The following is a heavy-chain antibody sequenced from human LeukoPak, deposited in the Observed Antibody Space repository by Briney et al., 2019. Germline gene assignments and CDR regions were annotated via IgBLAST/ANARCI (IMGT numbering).Heavy chain of an antibody. J-gene: IGHJ5*02. CDR1: EFTFHDYA. Sequence: GGSLRLSCAASEFTFHDYAMHWVRQPPGKGMEWVSFISWDGGSTHYADSVKGRFTISRDNYKNSLFLQLNSLRAEDTAVYYCARESGYHGSGFDPWGQGTLVTVSS. CDR3: ARESGYHGSGFDP. D-gene: IGHD3-10*01. CDR2: ISWDGGST. V-gene: IGHV3-43D*03.